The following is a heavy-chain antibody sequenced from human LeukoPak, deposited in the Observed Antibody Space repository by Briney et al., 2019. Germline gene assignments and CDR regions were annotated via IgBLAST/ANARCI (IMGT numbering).Heavy chain of an antibody. CDR2: IYYSGST. Sequence: PSETLSLTCTVSGGSISSYYWSWIRQPPGKGLEWIEYIYYSGSTNYNPSLKSRVTISVDTSKNQFSLKLSSVTAADTAVYYCARHHSSSGYSYGLGAFDIWGQGTMVTVSS. V-gene: IGHV4-59*08. D-gene: IGHD5-18*01. CDR3: ARHHSSSGYSYGLGAFDI. CDR1: GGSISSYY. J-gene: IGHJ3*02.